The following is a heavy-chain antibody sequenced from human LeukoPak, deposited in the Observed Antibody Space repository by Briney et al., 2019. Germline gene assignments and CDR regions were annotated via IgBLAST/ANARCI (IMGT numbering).Heavy chain of an antibody. Sequence: PGRSLRLSCAASGFAFHNYAMHWVRQAPGKGLEWVSSIGWNSRTVGHADSVKGRFTISRDNARNSLYLQMNSLRAEDTALYYCATSPDYYGSGSHYNWGQGTLVTVSS. D-gene: IGHD3-10*01. CDR3: ATSPDYYGSGSHYN. CDR1: GFAFHNYA. CDR2: IGWNSRTV. V-gene: IGHV3-9*01. J-gene: IGHJ4*02.